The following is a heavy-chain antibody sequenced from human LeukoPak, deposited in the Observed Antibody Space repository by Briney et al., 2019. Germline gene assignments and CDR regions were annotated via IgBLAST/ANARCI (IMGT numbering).Heavy chain of an antibody. J-gene: IGHJ1*01. V-gene: IGHV4-30-2*01. Sequence: SQTLSLTCTVSGGSISSGGYSWSWIRQPPGKGLEWIGYIYHSGSTYYNPSLKSRVTISVDRSKNQFSLKLSSVTAADTAVYYCARDGYSSGEYFQHWGQGTLVTVSS. CDR1: GGSISSGGYS. D-gene: IGHD6-25*01. CDR2: IYHSGST. CDR3: ARDGYSSGEYFQH.